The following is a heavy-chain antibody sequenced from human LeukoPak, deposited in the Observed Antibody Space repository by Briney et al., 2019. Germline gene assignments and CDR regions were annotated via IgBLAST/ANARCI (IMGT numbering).Heavy chain of an antibody. CDR2: ISTTSDYI. Sequence: PGGSLRLSCAASGFTFSNYDMSWVRQAPGKGLEWVSSISTTSDYIYYAGSVKGRFTVSRDNAKNSLFLQMNSLRAEDTAVYYCARGVGVTIRTSNFDYWGQGTLSLPPQ. D-gene: IGHD1-26*01. CDR3: ARGVGVTIRTSNFDY. CDR1: GFTFSNYD. J-gene: IGHJ4*02. V-gene: IGHV3-21*01.